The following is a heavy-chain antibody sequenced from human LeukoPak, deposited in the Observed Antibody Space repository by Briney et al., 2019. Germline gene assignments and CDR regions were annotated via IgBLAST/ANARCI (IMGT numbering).Heavy chain of an antibody. CDR1: GGTFSSYA. V-gene: IGHV1-69*04. J-gene: IGHJ4*02. CDR2: IIPILGIA. D-gene: IGHD3-10*01. CDR3: ARDSNMVRGPLYFDY. Sequence: ASVKVSCKASGGTFSSYAMSWVRQAPGQGLEWIGRIIPILGIANYAQTFQGRVTITADKSTSTAYMEQSSLRSEDTAVYYCARDSNMVRGPLYFDYWGQGTLVTVSS.